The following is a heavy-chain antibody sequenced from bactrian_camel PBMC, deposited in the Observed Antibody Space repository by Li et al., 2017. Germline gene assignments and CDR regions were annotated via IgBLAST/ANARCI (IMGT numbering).Heavy chain of an antibody. Sequence: HVQLVESGGGLVQPGGSLRLSCAASGFTFRTYYMGWVRQAPGKGLEWVASIYSDGTNTGYAGSVKGRFTISRSGGKNTLDLHMNSLKPEDTAMYYCAADYDRATLATMWWDREYEYNYWGQGTQVTVS. D-gene: IGHD4*01. CDR1: GFTFRTYY. J-gene: IGHJ4*01. CDR2: IYSDGTNT. CDR3: AADYDRATLATMWWDREYEYNY. V-gene: IGHV3-2*01.